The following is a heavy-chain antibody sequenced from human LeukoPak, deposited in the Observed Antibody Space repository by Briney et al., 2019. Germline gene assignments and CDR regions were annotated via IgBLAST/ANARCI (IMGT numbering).Heavy chain of an antibody. CDR1: GGSISSHY. Sequence: SETLSLTCTVSGGSISSHYWSWIRQPPGKGLEWIGYIYYSGSTNYNPSLKSRVTISVDTSKNQFSLKLSSVTAADTAVYYCARRLVGYYGMDVWGQGTTVTVSS. V-gene: IGHV4-59*08. CDR3: ARRLVGYYGMDV. D-gene: IGHD3-10*01. J-gene: IGHJ6*02. CDR2: IYYSGST.